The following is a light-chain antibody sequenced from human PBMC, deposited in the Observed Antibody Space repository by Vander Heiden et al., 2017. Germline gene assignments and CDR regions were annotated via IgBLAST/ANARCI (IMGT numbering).Light chain of an antibody. CDR3: QQSYKIPFT. CDR1: QSIETY. Sequence: DIQMTQSLSSLSASVGVRVTITCRASQSIETYLNWYQQIPGKAPKVLIYAATILRSEIPARFSGSGSGTVFTLTISSLQPEDFGVYYCQQSYKIPFTFGPGTKVDIK. V-gene: IGKV1-39*01. CDR2: AAT. J-gene: IGKJ3*01.